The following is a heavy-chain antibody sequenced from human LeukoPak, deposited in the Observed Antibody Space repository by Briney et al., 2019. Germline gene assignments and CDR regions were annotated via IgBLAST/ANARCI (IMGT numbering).Heavy chain of an antibody. CDR1: GGSISSYY. J-gene: IGHJ2*01. CDR2: IYYSGST. D-gene: IGHD2-2*01. V-gene: IGHV4-59*01. Sequence: SETLSLTCTVSGGSISSYYWSWIRQPPGKGLEWIGYIYYSGSTNYNPSLKSRVTISVDTSKNQFSLKLSSVTAADTAVYYCARGPTGVVVPAAMYWHFDLWGRGTLVTVSS. CDR3: ARGPTGVVVPAAMYWHFDL.